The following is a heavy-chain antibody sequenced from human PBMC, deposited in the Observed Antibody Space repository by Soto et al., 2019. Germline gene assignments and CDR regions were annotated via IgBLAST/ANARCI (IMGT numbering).Heavy chain of an antibody. CDR1: GFIFNNYG. D-gene: IGHD1-1*01. Sequence: QAQVVESGGGVVQPGTSLRLSCAASGFIFNNYGMLWVRQAPGRGLEWVSVISSDGGQQHYADSVRGRFTISRDNSKNDVYLQVDSLRDEDTAVYYCARHNSGIDSLGQGTLITVSS. CDR3: ARHNSGIDS. CDR2: ISSDGGQQ. V-gene: IGHV3-33*01. J-gene: IGHJ4*02.